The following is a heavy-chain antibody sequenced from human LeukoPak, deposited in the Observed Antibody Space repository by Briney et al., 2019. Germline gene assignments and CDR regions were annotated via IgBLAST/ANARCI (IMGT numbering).Heavy chain of an antibody. Sequence: ASVKVSCKASGGTFSSYAISWVRQAPGQGLEWMGRIIPILGIANYAQKFQGRVTITADKSTSTAYMELSGLRSEDTAVYYCARGEGYSYGYGRSYGMDVWGQGTTVTVSS. CDR2: IIPILGIA. V-gene: IGHV1-69*04. CDR3: ARGEGYSYGYGRSYGMDV. J-gene: IGHJ6*02. CDR1: GGTFSSYA. D-gene: IGHD5-18*01.